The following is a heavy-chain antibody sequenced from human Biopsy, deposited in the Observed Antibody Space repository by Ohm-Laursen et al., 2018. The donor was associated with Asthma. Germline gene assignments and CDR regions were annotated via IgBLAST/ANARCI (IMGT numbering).Heavy chain of an antibody. CDR2: INPFGGSS. D-gene: IGHD2-2*01. CDR3: AREATSGEVPFGYFYALDV. CDR1: GYPLTSYY. Sequence: ASVKVSCNASGYPLTSYYMHWVRQAPGHGLEWMGMINPFGGSSNFAQKFQGRLTMTRDTSTRTVYMELSSLRSEDTAVYYCAREATSGEVPFGYFYALDVWGEGTTVTVSS. J-gene: IGHJ6*04. V-gene: IGHV1-46*01.